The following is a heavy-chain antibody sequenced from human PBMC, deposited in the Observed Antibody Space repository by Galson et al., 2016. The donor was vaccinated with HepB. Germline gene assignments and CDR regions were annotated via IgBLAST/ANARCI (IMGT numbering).Heavy chain of an antibody. J-gene: IGHJ6*02. Sequence: SLRLSCAASGFTFNNYGMTWVRQAPGKGLEVVSSISRSGDSSDYADSVKGRCTISRDTSQTTLYLQMTSLRAEDTAVYYCARGGRDTAMDYYYYGMDGWGQGTTVTVSS. CDR1: GFTFNNYG. CDR2: ISRSGDSS. CDR3: ARGGRDTAMDYYYYGMDG. D-gene: IGHD5-18*01. V-gene: IGHV3-23*01.